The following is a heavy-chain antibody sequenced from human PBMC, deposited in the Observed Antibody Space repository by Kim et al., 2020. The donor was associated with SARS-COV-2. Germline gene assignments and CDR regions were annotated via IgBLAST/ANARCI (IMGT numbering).Heavy chain of an antibody. CDR2: IIPIFGTA. D-gene: IGHD5-12*01. CDR3: ARDREEMATSRSFDY. CDR1: GGTFSSYA. J-gene: IGHJ4*02. V-gene: IGHV1-69*13. Sequence: SVKVSCKASGGTFSSYAISWVRQAPGQGLEWMGGIIPIFGTANYAQKFQGRVTITADESTSTAYMELSSLRSEDTAVYYCARDREEMATSRSFDYWGQGTLVTVSS.